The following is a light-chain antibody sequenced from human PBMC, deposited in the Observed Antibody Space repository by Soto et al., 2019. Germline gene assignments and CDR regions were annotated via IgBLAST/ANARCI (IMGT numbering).Light chain of an antibody. CDR2: AAS. CDR1: QGISSY. Sequence: AIRMTQSPSSLSASTGDRVTITCRASQGISSYLAWYQQKPGKAPKLLIYAASTLQSGVPSRFSGSGSGTDFTLTISCLQSEDFATYYCQQYNDSFPYTFGQGT. V-gene: IGKV1-8*01. CDR3: QQYNDSFPYT. J-gene: IGKJ2*01.